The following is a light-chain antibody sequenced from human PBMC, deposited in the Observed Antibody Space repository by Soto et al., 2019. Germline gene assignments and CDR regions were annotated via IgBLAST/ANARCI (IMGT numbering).Light chain of an antibody. CDR1: SSDVGGYNY. CDR3: SSYTSSTSVV. Sequence: QSALTQPASVSGSPGQSITISCTGTSSDVGGYNYVSWYQQYPGKAPKLMIYDVSNRPSGVSNRFSGSKSGNTASLTISGIQAEDEADYSCSSYTSSTSVVFGGGTKLTVL. CDR2: DVS. V-gene: IGLV2-14*03. J-gene: IGLJ2*01.